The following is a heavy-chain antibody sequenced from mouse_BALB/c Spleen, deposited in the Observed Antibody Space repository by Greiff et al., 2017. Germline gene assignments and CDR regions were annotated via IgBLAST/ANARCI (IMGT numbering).Heavy chain of an antibody. V-gene: IGHV1-12*01. J-gene: IGHJ4*01. Sequence: LQQSGAELVKPGASVKMSCKASGYTFTSYNMHWVKQTPGQGLEWIGAIYPGNGDTSYNQKFKGKATLTADKSSSTAYMQLSSLTSEDSAVYYCARNWDDAMDYWGQGTSVTVSS. CDR1: GYTFTSYN. CDR2: IYPGNGDT. CDR3: ARNWDDAMDY. D-gene: IGHD4-1*01.